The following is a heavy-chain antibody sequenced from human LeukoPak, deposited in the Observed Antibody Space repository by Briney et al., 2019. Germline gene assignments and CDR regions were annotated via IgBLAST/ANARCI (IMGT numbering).Heavy chain of an antibody. Sequence: GGSLRLSCTASGFIFSSYAMHWVRQAPGKGLEWVAVISYDGSNKYYADSVKGRFTISRDNSKNTLYLQMNGLRVEDTAVYYCVRIAGSGWYYFDYWGQGTLVTVSS. V-gene: IGHV3-30-3*01. D-gene: IGHD6-19*01. CDR3: VRIAGSGWYYFDY. J-gene: IGHJ4*02. CDR2: ISYDGSNK. CDR1: GFIFSSYA.